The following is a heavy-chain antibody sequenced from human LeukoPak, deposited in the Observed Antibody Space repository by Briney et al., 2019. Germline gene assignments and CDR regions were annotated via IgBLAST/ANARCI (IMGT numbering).Heavy chain of an antibody. J-gene: IGHJ4*02. CDR1: GGSISPYF. Sequence: SETLSLTCTVSGGSISPYFWSWIRQPPGKGLEWIGYIYQSGSTNYNPSLKSRLTISVDRSKNQFSLQLTSVTAADTAVYYCARGYYGSGSYYFSVFEYWGQGTLATVSS. V-gene: IGHV4-59*12. CDR3: ARGYYGSGSYYFSVFEY. D-gene: IGHD3-10*01. CDR2: IYQSGST.